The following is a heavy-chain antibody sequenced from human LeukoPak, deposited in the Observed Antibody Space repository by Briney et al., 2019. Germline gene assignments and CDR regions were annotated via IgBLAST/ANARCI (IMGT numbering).Heavy chain of an antibody. V-gene: IGHV1-69*04. Sequence: SVKVSCKASGGTFSSYAISWVRQAPGQGLEWMGRIIPILGIANYAQKFQGRVTITADKSTSTAYMELSSLRSEDTAVYYCARAGEQQLVERFDPWGQGTLVTVSS. CDR3: ARAGEQQLVERFDP. CDR1: GGTFSSYA. CDR2: IIPILGIA. D-gene: IGHD6-13*01. J-gene: IGHJ5*02.